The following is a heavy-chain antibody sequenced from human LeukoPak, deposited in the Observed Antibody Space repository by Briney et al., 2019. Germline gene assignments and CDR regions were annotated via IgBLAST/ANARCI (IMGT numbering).Heavy chain of an antibody. V-gene: IGHV4-38-2*02. Sequence: SETLSLTCTVSGGSISSGYYWGWIRQPPGKGLEWIGSIYHSGSTYYNPSLKSRVTISVDTSKNQFSLKLSSVTAADTAVYYCARDLYNRAMVTGWFDPWGQGTLVTVSS. CDR2: IYHSGST. D-gene: IGHD5-18*01. CDR1: GGSISSGYY. CDR3: ARDLYNRAMVTGWFDP. J-gene: IGHJ5*02.